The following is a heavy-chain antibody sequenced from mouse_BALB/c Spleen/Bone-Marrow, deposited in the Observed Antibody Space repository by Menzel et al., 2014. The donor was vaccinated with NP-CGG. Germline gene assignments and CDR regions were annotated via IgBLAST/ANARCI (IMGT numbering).Heavy chain of an antibody. J-gene: IGHJ2*01. CDR2: ISCYNGAT. CDR1: GYSFTGYY. V-gene: IGHV1S34*01. CDR3: ARDYGNLYYFDY. D-gene: IGHD2-1*01. Sequence: LVMTGASVKISCKASGYSFTGYYMHWVKQSYGKSLEWIGYISCYNGATSYNQKFKGKATFTVDTFSSTAYMQFNSLTSEDSAVYCCARDYGNLYYFDYWGQGTTLTVSS.